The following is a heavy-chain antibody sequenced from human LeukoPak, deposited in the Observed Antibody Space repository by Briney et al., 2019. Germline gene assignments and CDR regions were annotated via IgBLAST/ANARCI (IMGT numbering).Heavy chain of an antibody. CDR3: AKDLLTYYDFWSGYPSQYYYYYGMDV. V-gene: IGHV3-23*01. D-gene: IGHD3-3*01. CDR2: ISGSGGSI. J-gene: IGHJ6*02. CDR1: GLTFSSYA. Sequence: GGSLRLSCAASGLTFSSYAMSWVRQAPGKGLEWVSTISGSGGSIWYADSVKGRFTISRDNSKNTLYLQMNSLRAEDTAVYYCAKDLLTYYDFWSGYPSQYYYYYGMDVWGQGTTVTVSS.